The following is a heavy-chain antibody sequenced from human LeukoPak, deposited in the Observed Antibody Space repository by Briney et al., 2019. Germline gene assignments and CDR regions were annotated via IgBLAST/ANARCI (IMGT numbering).Heavy chain of an antibody. J-gene: IGHJ5*02. Sequence: GGSLRLSCAASGFTFNNYLMSWVRQAPGKGLEWVSSISSSSSYIYYADSVKGRFTISRDNAKNSLYLQMNSLRAEDTAVYYCARSLGYCSSTSCYRDNWFDPWGQGTLVTVSS. CDR1: GFTFNNYL. V-gene: IGHV3-21*01. D-gene: IGHD2-2*02. CDR2: ISSSSSYI. CDR3: ARSLGYCSSTSCYRDNWFDP.